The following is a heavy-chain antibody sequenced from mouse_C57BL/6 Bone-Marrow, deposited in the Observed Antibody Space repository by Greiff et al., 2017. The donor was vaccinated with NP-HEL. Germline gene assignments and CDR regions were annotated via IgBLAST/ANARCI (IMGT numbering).Heavy chain of an antibody. CDR1: GYTFTSYW. Sequence: QVQLQQPGAELVKPGASVKLSCKASGYTFTSYWMHWVKQRPGQGLAWIGMIHPNSGSTNYNEKFKSKATLTVDKSSSTAYMQLSSLTSEDSAVYYCARSDGNYDAMDYWGQGTSVTVSS. CDR3: ARSDGNYDAMDY. CDR2: IHPNSGST. V-gene: IGHV1-64*01. J-gene: IGHJ4*01. D-gene: IGHD2-1*01.